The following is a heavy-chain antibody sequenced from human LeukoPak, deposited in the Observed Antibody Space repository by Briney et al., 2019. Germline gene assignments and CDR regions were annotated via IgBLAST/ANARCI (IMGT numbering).Heavy chain of an antibody. Sequence: GGSLRLSCAASGFTVSSNYMSWVRQAPGKGLERVSVIYSGGSTYYADSVKGRFTISRDNSKNTLYLQMNSLRAEDTAVYYCARDRREGYCSSTSCSPYFDYWGQGTLVTVSS. D-gene: IGHD2-2*01. CDR1: GFTVSSNY. CDR2: IYSGGST. CDR3: ARDRREGYCSSTSCSPYFDY. V-gene: IGHV3-66*01. J-gene: IGHJ4*02.